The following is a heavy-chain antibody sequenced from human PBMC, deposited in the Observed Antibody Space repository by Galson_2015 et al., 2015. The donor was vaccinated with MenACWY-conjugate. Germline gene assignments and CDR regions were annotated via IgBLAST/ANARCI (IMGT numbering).Heavy chain of an antibody. Sequence: SVKVSCKVSGYTLTDLSMNWVRQAPGKGLEWMGGFNPGDGKTIYAQRFQGRVTMTEDTSTDTAYMELSSLRSEDTAVYYCAADRRQVRRGWLPYWGQGTLVTVSS. V-gene: IGHV1-24*01. CDR1: GYTLTDLS. J-gene: IGHJ4*02. D-gene: IGHD5-18*01. CDR3: AADRRQVRRGWLPY. CDR2: FNPGDGKT.